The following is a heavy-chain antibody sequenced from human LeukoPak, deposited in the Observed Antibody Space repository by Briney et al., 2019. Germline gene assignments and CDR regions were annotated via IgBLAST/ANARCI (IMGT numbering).Heavy chain of an antibody. D-gene: IGHD6-13*01. J-gene: IGHJ4*02. V-gene: IGHV1-3*01. Sequence: ASVKVPCKASGYTFTSYAMHWVRQAPGQRLEWMGWINAGNGNTKYSQKFQGRVTITRDTSASTAYMELSSLRSEDTAVYYCARDTRIAAAGPGYWGQGTLVTVSS. CDR3: ARDTRIAAAGPGY. CDR1: GYTFTSYA. CDR2: INAGNGNT.